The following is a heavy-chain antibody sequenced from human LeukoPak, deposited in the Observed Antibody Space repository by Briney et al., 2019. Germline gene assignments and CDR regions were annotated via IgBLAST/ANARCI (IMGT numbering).Heavy chain of an antibody. Sequence: ASVKVSCKASGYTFTSYGISWVRQAPGQGLEWMGWISAYNGNTNYAQKLQGRVTMTTDTSTSTAYMELRSLRSDDTAVYYCARVNYYDSSGYAAWYFDLWGRGTLVTVSS. D-gene: IGHD3-22*01. J-gene: IGHJ2*01. CDR3: ARVNYYDSSGYAAWYFDL. CDR1: GYTFTSYG. V-gene: IGHV1-18*01. CDR2: ISAYNGNT.